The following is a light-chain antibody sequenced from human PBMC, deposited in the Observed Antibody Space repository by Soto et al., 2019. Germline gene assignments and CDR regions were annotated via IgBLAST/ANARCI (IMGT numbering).Light chain of an antibody. CDR1: NSDVGSHNF. CDR3: CSLTNGATWV. CDR2: EAS. Sequence: QSALTQPASVSGSPGQSITISCTGTNSDVGSHNFVSWYQQYPGKAPKLLIYEASKRPSGLSNRFSGSKSGNTASLTISGLQAEDEADYYCCSLTNGATWVFGGRTKSPS. J-gene: IGLJ3*02. V-gene: IGLV2-23*01.